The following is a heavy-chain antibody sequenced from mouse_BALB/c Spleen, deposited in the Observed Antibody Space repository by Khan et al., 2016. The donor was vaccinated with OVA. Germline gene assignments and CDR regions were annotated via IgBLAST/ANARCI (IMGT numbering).Heavy chain of an antibody. J-gene: IGHJ1*01. Sequence: EVELVESGGGLVQPGGSRKLSCAASGFTFSSFGMHWVRQAPKKGLEWVAYISSGSSTLYYVDTVKGRFTISRDNPKNTLFLQMTSLRSEDTAMYYCARSGGNFHWYFDVWGAGTSVTVSS. V-gene: IGHV5-17*02. CDR3: ARSGGNFHWYFDV. CDR2: ISSGSSTL. D-gene: IGHD2-1*01. CDR1: GFTFSSFG.